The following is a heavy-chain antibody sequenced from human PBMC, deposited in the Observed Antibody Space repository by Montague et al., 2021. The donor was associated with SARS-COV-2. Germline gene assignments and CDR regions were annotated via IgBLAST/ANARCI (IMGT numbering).Heavy chain of an antibody. CDR3: ARGRIQVYMIVVVLTGAAYYMDV. D-gene: IGHD3-22*01. Sequence: SETLSLTCAVYGGSFSGYYWSWIRQPPGKGLEWIGGINNSGSTNYNPSLKSRVTISVDTSKNQFSLKLTSVTAADTAVYYCARGRIQVYMIVVVLTGAAYYMDVWGQGTTVTVSS. CDR1: GGSFSGYY. J-gene: IGHJ6*03. CDR2: INNSGST. V-gene: IGHV4-34*01.